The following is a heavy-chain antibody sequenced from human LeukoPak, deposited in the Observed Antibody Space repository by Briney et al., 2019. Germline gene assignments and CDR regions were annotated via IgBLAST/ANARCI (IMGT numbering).Heavy chain of an antibody. J-gene: IGHJ3*02. CDR1: GFTFSSYS. CDR3: ARARDGYNYGAFDI. V-gene: IGHV3-48*01. Sequence: GGSLRLSCAASGFTFSSYSMNWVRQAPGKGLEWVSYISSSSSTIYYADSVKGRFTISRDNAKNSLYLQMNSLRAEDTAVYYCARARDGYNYGAFDIWGQGTMVTVSS. D-gene: IGHD5-24*01. CDR2: ISSSSSTI.